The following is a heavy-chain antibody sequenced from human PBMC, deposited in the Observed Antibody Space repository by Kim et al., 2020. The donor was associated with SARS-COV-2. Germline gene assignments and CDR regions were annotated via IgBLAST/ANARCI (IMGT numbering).Heavy chain of an antibody. V-gene: IGHV4-39*07. J-gene: IGHJ4*02. D-gene: IGHD2-2*02. Sequence: HKSRVTISIDTSKTQFSLKLSSVTAADTAVYYCASWGYWSSTSCYRYFDYWGQGTLVTVSS. CDR3: ASWGYWSSTSCYRYFDY.